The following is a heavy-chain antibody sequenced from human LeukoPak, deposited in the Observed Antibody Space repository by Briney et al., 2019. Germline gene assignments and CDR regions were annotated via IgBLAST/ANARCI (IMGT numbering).Heavy chain of an antibody. CDR3: ARERIAVASYYFDY. CDR1: GFIFSNYG. D-gene: IGHD6-19*01. CDR2: ISSSSSYI. V-gene: IGHV3-21*01. Sequence: GGSLRLSCAASGFIFSNYGMNWVRQAPGKGLEWVSSISSSSSYIYYADSVKGRFSISRDNAKNSLYLQMNSLRAEDTAVYYCARERIAVASYYFDYWGQGTLVTVSS. J-gene: IGHJ4*02.